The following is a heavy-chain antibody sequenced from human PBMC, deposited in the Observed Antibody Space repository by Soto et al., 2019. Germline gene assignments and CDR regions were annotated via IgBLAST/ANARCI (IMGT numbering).Heavy chain of an antibody. CDR2: ISAYNGNT. CDR1: GYTFTSYS. CDR3: GRKAPPADY. V-gene: IGHV1-18*01. Sequence: QVQLVQSGAEVKKPGASVKVSCKASGYTFTSYSISWVRQAPGQGLEWMGWISAYNGNTNYAQKLQGRVTMTTDTPTSTAYMKLRSLISTDRAGYYVGRKAPPADYWGQGTLVTVSS. J-gene: IGHJ4*02. D-gene: IGHD1-1*01.